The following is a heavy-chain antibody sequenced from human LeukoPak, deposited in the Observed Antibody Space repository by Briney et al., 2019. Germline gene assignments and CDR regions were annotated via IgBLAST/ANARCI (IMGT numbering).Heavy chain of an antibody. CDR2: INPSGGST. V-gene: IGHV1-46*01. D-gene: IGHD3-3*01. Sequence: GASVKVSCKASGYTFTSYYMHWVRQAPGQGLEWMGIINPSGGSTSYAQKFQGRVTMTRDTSTSTVYMELSSLRSEDTAVYYCARDVLRFLEWLPPDYWGQGTLVTVSS. CDR1: GYTFTSYY. J-gene: IGHJ4*02. CDR3: ARDVLRFLEWLPPDY.